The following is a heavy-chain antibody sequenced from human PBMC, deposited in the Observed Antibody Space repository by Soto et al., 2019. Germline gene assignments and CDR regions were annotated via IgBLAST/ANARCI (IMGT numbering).Heavy chain of an antibody. CDR1: GGAISTIA. CDR2: FIPSFGTA. Sequence: GASVKVSCKASGGAISTIAITWVRRAPGQGLEWMGAFIPSFGTAIYAQKFQGRVTISADESTSSAYMDLSSLRSDDTAVYYCTRAQFRYTGTYVAADWFDPWGQGTLVTVS. D-gene: IGHD1-26*01. CDR3: TRAQFRYTGTYVAADWFDP. J-gene: IGHJ5*02. V-gene: IGHV1-69*13.